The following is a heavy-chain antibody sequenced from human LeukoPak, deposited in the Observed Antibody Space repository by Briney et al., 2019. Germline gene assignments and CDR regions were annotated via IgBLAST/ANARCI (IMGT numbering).Heavy chain of an antibody. CDR3: AKEGIAAPLYYFDY. Sequence: GGSLRLSCAASGFTFRTYVMSWVRQAPGKGLEWVSTVTGSGGSSYYADSVKGRFTISRDNSKNTLFLQMNSLRAEDTAVYYCAKEGIAAPLYYFDYWGQGNLVTVSS. V-gene: IGHV3-23*01. D-gene: IGHD6-13*01. CDR2: VTGSGGSS. CDR1: GFTFRTYV. J-gene: IGHJ4*02.